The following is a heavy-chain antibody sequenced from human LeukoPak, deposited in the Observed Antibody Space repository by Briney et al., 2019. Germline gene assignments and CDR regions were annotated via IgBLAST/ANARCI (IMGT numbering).Heavy chain of an antibody. CDR1: GFTFSDYY. CDR2: ISSSSTTI. CDR3: ARSGAGGAFDM. V-gene: IGHV3-11*04. Sequence: GGSLRLSCAASGFTFSDYYMSWIRQAPGKGLEWVSYISSSSTTIYYADSVKGRFTISGDNAKNTLFLQMNSLTAEDTAVYYCARSGAGGAFDMWGRGTMVTVSS. D-gene: IGHD3-10*01. J-gene: IGHJ3*02.